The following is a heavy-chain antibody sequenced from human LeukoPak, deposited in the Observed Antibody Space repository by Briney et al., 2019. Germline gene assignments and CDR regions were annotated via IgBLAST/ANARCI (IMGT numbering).Heavy chain of an antibody. CDR2: IRYDGSNK. Sequence: GGSLRLSCAASGFTFSSYEMNWVRQAPGKGLEWVAFIRYDGSNKYYADSVKGRFTISRDNSKNTLYLQMNSLRAEDTAVYYCAKDDTGYSSGHYDAFDIWGQGTMVTVSS. CDR3: AKDDTGYSSGHYDAFDI. J-gene: IGHJ3*02. D-gene: IGHD6-19*01. V-gene: IGHV3-30*02. CDR1: GFTFSSYE.